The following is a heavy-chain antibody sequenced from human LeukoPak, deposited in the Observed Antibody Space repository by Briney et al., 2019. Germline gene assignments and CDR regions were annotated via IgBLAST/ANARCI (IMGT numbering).Heavy chain of an antibody. CDR1: VCSDLNWSHD. CDR2: IYYSGST. D-gene: IGHD4-11*01. Sequence: SETLSLTCTVSVCSDLNWSHDGLCIRQPPGKGLEWIGYIYYSGSTNYNPSLKSRVTISVDTSKNQFSLKLSSVTAADTAVYYCARHTDSRPFDPWGQGTLVIVSS. V-gene: IGHV4-61*01. CDR3: ARHTDSRPFDP. J-gene: IGHJ5*02.